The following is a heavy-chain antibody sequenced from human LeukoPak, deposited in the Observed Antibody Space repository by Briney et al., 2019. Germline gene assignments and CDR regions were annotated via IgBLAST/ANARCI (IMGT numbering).Heavy chain of an antibody. J-gene: IGHJ3*02. CDR3: ARVKVSGAFDI. V-gene: IGHV3-64*01. Sequence: GGSLRLSCAASGFAFSSYSMHWVRQAPGKGLEYVSAISSNGGSTYYANSVKGRFTISRDNSKNTLYLQMGSLRTEDMAVYYCARVKVSGAFDIWGQGTMVTVPS. CDR1: GFAFSSYS. D-gene: IGHD1-14*01. CDR2: ISSNGGST.